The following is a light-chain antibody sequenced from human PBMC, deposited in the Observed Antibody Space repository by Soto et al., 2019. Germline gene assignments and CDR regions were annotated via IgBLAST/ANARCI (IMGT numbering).Light chain of an antibody. J-gene: IGKJ1*01. CDR1: QSVSNN. V-gene: IGKV3-15*01. Sequence: EIVMTQSPATLSVSPGERATLSCRASQSVSNNLAWYQKKPGQAPRLLIYGASTRATGIPARFSGSGSGTXXXXXXXXLXSEDFAFYYCQQYNNWWTFGQGTRVDIK. CDR2: GAS. CDR3: QQYNNWWT.